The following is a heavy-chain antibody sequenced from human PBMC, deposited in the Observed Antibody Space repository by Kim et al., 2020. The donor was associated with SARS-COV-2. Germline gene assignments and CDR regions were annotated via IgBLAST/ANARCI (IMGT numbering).Heavy chain of an antibody. J-gene: IGHJ5*02. CDR2: IYYSGST. CDR1: GGSISSYY. V-gene: IGHV4-59*01. CDR3: ARYHYGGNVWFDP. D-gene: IGHD4-17*01. Sequence: SETLSLTCTVSGGSISSYYWSWIRQPPGKGLEWIGYIYYSGSTNYNPSLKSRVTISVDTSKNQFSLKLSSVTAADTAVYYCARYHYGGNVWFDPWGQGTLVTVSS.